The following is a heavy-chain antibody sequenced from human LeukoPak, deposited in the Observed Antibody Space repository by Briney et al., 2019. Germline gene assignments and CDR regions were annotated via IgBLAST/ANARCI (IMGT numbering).Heavy chain of an antibody. CDR2: IYPGDSDT. CDR3: ARRQGCSTSSCPPDS. D-gene: IGHD2-2*01. J-gene: IGHJ4*02. CDR1: GYSFTSYW. Sequence: GESLKISCKGSGYSFTSYWIGWVRQMPGKGLEWMGIIYPGDSDTRYSPSFQGQVTISADKSISTAYLQWSSLKASDTAMYFCARRQGCSTSSCPPDSWGQGTLVTVSS. V-gene: IGHV5-51*01.